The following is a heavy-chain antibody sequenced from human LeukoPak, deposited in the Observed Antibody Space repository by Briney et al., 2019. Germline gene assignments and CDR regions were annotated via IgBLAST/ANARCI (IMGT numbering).Heavy chain of an antibody. CDR1: GFTVSSNY. J-gene: IGHJ4*02. CDR3: GRDYTSSWTPLFNY. D-gene: IGHD6-13*01. V-gene: IGHV3-33*08. CDR2: LWSDGIKT. Sequence: GGSLRLSCAASGFTVSSNYMSWVRQAPGRGLEWVAALWSDGIKTSYADSVRGRFTISRDNSRNTLFLQMDSLRAEDTAVYYCGRDYTSSWTPLFNYWGQGTLVTVSS.